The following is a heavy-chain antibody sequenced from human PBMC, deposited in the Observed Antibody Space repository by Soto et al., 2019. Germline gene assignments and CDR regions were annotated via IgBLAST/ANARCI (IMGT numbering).Heavy chain of an antibody. CDR3: ARSPRPTGTTLYYFDS. J-gene: IGHJ4*02. V-gene: IGHV1-46*01. CDR1: VYTLTSFY. D-gene: IGHD1-1*01. CDR2: IDPSAGST. Sequence: GPVKVSCKASVYTLTSFYMHWMRQAPGQGLEWMGVIDPSAGSTTYAQKFKGRVRMTRDTFTSTVFMELSSLRSEDTAVYYCARSPRPTGTTLYYFDSWGQRTLVTVSS.